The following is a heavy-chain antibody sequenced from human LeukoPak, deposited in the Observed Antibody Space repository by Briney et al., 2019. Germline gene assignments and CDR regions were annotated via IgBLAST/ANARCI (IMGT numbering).Heavy chain of an antibody. J-gene: IGHJ6*02. D-gene: IGHD2-2*01. CDR1: GYTFTIYA. V-gene: IGHV1-3*01. CDR3: ARLRVGYCSSTSCYYYYYGMDV. CDR2: INAGNGNT. Sequence: ASVKVSYKASGYTFTIYAMHWVRQAPGQRLEWMGWINAGNGNTKYSQKFQGRVTITRDTSASTAYMELSSLRSEDTAVYYCARLRVGYCSSTSCYYYYYGMDVWGQGTTVTVSS.